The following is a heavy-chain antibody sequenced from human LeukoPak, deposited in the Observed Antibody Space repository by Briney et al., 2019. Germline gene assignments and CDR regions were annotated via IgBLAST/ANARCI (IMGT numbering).Heavy chain of an antibody. CDR1: GYTFTSYA. Sequence: ASVKVSCKASGYTFTSYAMHWVRQAPGQRLEWMGWISAYNGNTNYAQKLQGRVTMTTDTSTSTAYMELRSLRSDDTAVYYCARTYYDFWSGYCFDYWGQGTLVTVSS. CDR3: ARTYYDFWSGYCFDY. CDR2: ISAYNGNT. D-gene: IGHD3-3*01. J-gene: IGHJ4*02. V-gene: IGHV1-18*01.